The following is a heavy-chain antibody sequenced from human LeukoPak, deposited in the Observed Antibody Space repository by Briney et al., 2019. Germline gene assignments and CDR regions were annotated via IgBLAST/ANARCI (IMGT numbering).Heavy chain of an antibody. Sequence: GGSLRLSCSASGFTFSYYAMHWVRQAPGKGLEYVSGITSNGGSAYYADSLKGRFTISRDNSKNTLYLQMSSLRAEDTAVFYCVRNYGYCSGTSCYVFDYWGQGTLVTASS. D-gene: IGHD2-2*01. CDR1: GFTFSYYA. J-gene: IGHJ4*02. V-gene: IGHV3-64D*09. CDR2: ITSNGGSA. CDR3: VRNYGYCSGTSCYVFDY.